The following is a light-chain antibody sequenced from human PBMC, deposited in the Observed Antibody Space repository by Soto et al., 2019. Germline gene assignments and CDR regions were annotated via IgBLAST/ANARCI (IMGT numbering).Light chain of an antibody. V-gene: IGKV1-5*03. CDR3: QHCNSYSEA. CDR2: KAS. CDR1: QTISSW. J-gene: IGKJ1*01. Sequence: DIQMTQSPSTLSGSVGARVTLTCXASQTISSWLAWYQQKPGKAPKLLIYKASTLKSGVPSRFSGSGSGTEFTLTISSLQPDDFATYYCQHCNSYSEAFGQGTKVDIK.